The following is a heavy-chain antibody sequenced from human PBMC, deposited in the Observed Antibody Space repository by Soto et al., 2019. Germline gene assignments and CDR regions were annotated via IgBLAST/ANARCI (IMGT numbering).Heavy chain of an antibody. CDR3: TRGVGATYYYYGMDV. CDR1: VFTFVDYA. D-gene: IGHD1-26*01. CDR2: IRSKAYGGTT. Sequence: GGSLRLSCTASVFTFVDYAMSWFRQAPGKGLEWVGFIRSKAYGGTTEYAASVKGRFTISRDDSKSIAYLQMNSLKTEDTAVYYCTRGVGATYYYYGMDVWGQGTTVTV. V-gene: IGHV3-49*03. J-gene: IGHJ6*02.